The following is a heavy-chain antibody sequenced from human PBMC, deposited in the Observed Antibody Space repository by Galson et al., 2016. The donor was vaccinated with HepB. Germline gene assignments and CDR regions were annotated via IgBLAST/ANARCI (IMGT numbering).Heavy chain of an antibody. CDR2: ISQGGTT. D-gene: IGHD2-21*01. CDR1: GGSFSGYF. CDR3: ARGKGRKGATSYRYWYYDV. Sequence: SETLSLTCAVNGGSFSGYFWGWIRQSPGKGLEWIGEISQGGTTNYNPSLKSRVTLLVDTSKNQFSLEVTSVTAADTAVYFCARGKGRKGATSYRYWYYDVWGRGAPVTVSS. V-gene: IGHV4-34*01. J-gene: IGHJ2*01.